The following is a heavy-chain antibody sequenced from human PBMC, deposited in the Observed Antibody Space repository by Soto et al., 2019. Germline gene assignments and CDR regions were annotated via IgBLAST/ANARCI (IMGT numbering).Heavy chain of an antibody. V-gene: IGHV3-30*04. J-gene: IGHJ6*02. CDR1: GFTFRNYA. Sequence: PGGSLRLSCAASGFTFRNYAMNWVRQAPGRGLEWVAVISFDGSIEEYAESVKGRFTISRDNVKNTLYLQMNSLTPEDTAVYHCARPVTADSSHPSWFYYGLDVWGQGTTVTVSS. D-gene: IGHD3-22*01. CDR2: ISFDGSIE. CDR3: ARPVTADSSHPSWFYYGLDV.